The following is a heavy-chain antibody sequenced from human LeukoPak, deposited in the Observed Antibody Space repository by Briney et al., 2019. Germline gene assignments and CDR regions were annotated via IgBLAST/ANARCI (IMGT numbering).Heavy chain of an antibody. Sequence: GESLRLSCAASGFTFSSYWMNWVRQAPGKGLEWVANINQVGSKKYYVDSVKGRFTISRDNAKNSLYLQMLSLRAEDTAVYYCARFGYNYGMDVWGQGTTVTVSS. J-gene: IGHJ6*02. CDR2: INQVGSKK. D-gene: IGHD2-2*02. V-gene: IGHV3-7*05. CDR3: ARFGYNYGMDV. CDR1: GFTFSSYW.